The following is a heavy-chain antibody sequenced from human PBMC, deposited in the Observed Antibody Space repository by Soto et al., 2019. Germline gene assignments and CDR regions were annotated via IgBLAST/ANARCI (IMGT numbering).Heavy chain of an antibody. CDR2: INHSGST. Sequence: SCKASGGTFSSYAISWIRQPPGKGLEWIGEINHSGSTNYNPSLKSRVTISVDTSKNQFSLKLSSVTAADTAVYYCARGGGYSSSWYYFDYWGQGTLVTVSS. J-gene: IGHJ4*02. D-gene: IGHD6-13*01. CDR3: ARGGGYSSSWYYFDY. CDR1: GGTFSSYA. V-gene: IGHV4-34*01.